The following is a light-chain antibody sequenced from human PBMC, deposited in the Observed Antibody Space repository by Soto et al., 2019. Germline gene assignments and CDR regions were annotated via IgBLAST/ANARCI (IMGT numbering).Light chain of an antibody. Sequence: QSVLTQPPSVSGAPGQRVTISCTGSSSNIGAGYDVHWYQQLPGTAPKLLIYGNSNRPSGVPDRFSGSKSGTSASLAITGLQAEDEEDYYCRCYDSGLSGVVFGGGTKLTVL. CDR3: RCYDSGLSGVV. CDR2: GNS. J-gene: IGLJ2*01. V-gene: IGLV1-40*01. CDR1: SSNIGAGYD.